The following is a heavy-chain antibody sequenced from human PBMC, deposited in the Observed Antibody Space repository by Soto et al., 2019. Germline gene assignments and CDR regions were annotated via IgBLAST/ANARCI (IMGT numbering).Heavy chain of an antibody. V-gene: IGHV3-53*01. J-gene: IGHJ4*02. CDR3: ARAYSSSLYVGLGY. CDR2: IYSGGST. CDR1: GFTVSSNY. D-gene: IGHD6-13*01. Sequence: EVQLVESGGGLIQPGGSLRVSCAASGFTVSSNYMSWVRQAPGKGLEWVSLIYSGGSTYYADSVKGRFTISRDNSKNTLYLQISSLRAEDTAVYYCARAYSSSLYVGLGYWGQGTLVTVSS.